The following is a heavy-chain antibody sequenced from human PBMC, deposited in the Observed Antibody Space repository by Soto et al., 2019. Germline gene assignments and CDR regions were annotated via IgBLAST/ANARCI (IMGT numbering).Heavy chain of an antibody. J-gene: IGHJ6*03. CDR1: GFTFSSYG. CDR3: TKDSYYDFWSGPGTDYYYYMDV. V-gene: IGHV3-30*18. CDR2: ISYDGSNK. Sequence: GGSLRLSCAASGFTFSSYGMHWVRQAPGKGLEWVAVISYDGSNKYYADSGKGRFTISRDNSKNTRYLQMNSLRAEDTAVYYCTKDSYYDFWSGPGTDYYYYMDVWGKGTTVTVSS. D-gene: IGHD3-3*01.